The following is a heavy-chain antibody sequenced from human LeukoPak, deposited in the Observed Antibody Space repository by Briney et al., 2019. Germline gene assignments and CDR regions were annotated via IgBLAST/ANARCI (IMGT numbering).Heavy chain of an antibody. CDR1: GFTFSSYA. V-gene: IGHV3-23*01. CDR2: ISGSGGST. CDR3: AKDVRVFDI. J-gene: IGHJ3*02. Sequence: GGSLRLSCAASGFTFSSYAMSWVRQAPGKGLEWVSAISGSGGSTYYADSVKGRFTISRDNSTNTLYMQMNSLRAEDTGVYYCAKDVRVFDIWGQGTMVTVSS.